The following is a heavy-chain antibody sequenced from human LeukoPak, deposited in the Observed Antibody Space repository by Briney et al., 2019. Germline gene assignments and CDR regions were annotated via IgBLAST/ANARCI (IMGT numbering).Heavy chain of an antibody. V-gene: IGHV1-2*02. Sequence: GASVKVSCRASGYTFTGYYIHWLRQAPGQGLEWMGWFNPNSGGTNYAPKFQGLVTMSSDTSIATAYMELNRLISDDTAVYYCARTKPPCTSCLLLDYWGQGTLATVSS. CDR2: FNPNSGGT. CDR3: ARTKPPCTSCLLLDY. CDR1: GYTFTGYY. D-gene: IGHD2-2*01. J-gene: IGHJ4*02.